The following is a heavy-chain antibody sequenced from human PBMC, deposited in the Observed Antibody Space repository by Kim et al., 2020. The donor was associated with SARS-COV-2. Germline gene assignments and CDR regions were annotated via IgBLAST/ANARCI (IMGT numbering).Heavy chain of an antibody. V-gene: IGHV3-30-3*01. D-gene: IGHD6-13*01. CDR3: ARDGFIAAAGGYPYYFDY. CDR1: GFTFSSYA. Sequence: GGSLRLSCAASGFTFSSYAMHWVRQAPGKGLEWVAVISYDGSNKYYADSVKGRFTISRDNSKNTLYLQMNSLRAEDTAVYYCARDGFIAAAGGYPYYFDYWGQGTLVTVSS. CDR2: ISYDGSNK. J-gene: IGHJ4*02.